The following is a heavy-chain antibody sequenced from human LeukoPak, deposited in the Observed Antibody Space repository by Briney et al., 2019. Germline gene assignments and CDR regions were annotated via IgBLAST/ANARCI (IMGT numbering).Heavy chain of an antibody. CDR1: GGSFSGYY. D-gene: IGHD6-13*01. J-gene: IGHJ4*02. CDR2: INHSGST. V-gene: IGHV4-34*01. CDR3: ARWGIAAH. Sequence: SETLSLTCAVYGGSFSGYYWSWIRQPPGKGLEWIGEINHSGSTNYNPSLKSRVTISVDTSKNQFSLKLSSVTAADTAVYYCARWGIAAHWGQGTLVTVSS.